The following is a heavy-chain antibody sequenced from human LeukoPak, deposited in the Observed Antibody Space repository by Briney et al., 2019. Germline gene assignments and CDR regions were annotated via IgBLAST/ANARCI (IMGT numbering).Heavy chain of an antibody. CDR2: ISGSGGST. D-gene: IGHD6-19*01. Sequence: PGGSLRLSCAASGFTFSSYAMSWVRQAPGKGLEGVSAISGSGGSTYYADSVKGRFTISRDNSKNTLYLQMNSLRAEDTAVYYCAKPRRVSGWYVEYFQHWGQGTLVTVSS. V-gene: IGHV3-23*01. J-gene: IGHJ1*01. CDR1: GFTFSSYA. CDR3: AKPRRVSGWYVEYFQH.